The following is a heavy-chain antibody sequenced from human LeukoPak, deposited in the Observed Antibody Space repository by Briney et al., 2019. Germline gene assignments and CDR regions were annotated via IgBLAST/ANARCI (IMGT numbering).Heavy chain of an antibody. CDR2: ISYDGSNK. V-gene: IGHV3-30-3*01. CDR1: GFTFSSYA. Sequence: GGSLRLSCAASGFTFSSYAMHWVRQAPGKGLEWVAVISYDGSNKYYADSVKGRFTISRDNSKNTLYLQMNSLRAEDTAAYYCARDKQRYSGTQIGGYWGQGTLVTVSS. J-gene: IGHJ4*02. CDR3: ARDKQRYSGTQIGGY. D-gene: IGHD1-7*01.